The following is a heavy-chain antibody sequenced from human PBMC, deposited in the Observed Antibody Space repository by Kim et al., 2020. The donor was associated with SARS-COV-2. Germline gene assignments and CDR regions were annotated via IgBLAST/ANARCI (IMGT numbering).Heavy chain of an antibody. V-gene: IGHV4-31*03. J-gene: IGHJ4*02. CDR3: ARDRGIRGFGEPFGGYFDY. Sequence: SETLSLTCTVSGGSISSGGYYWSWIRQHPGKGLEWIGYIYYSGSTYYNPSLKSRVTISVDTSKNQFSLKLSSVTAADTAVYYCARDRGIRGFGEPFGGYFDYWGQGTLVTVSS. CDR1: GGSISSGGYY. D-gene: IGHD3-10*01. CDR2: IYYSGST.